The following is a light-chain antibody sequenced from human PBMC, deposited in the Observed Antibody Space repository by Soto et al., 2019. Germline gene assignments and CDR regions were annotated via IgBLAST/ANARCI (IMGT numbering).Light chain of an antibody. CDR1: QSISSY. V-gene: IGKV3-11*01. J-gene: IGKJ4*01. Sequence: ETVLTQSPATLSLSPGERATLSCRASQSISSYLIWYQQKPSQAPRLLIYDASSRATGIPARFSGSGSGTDFTLTISSLEPEDFAVYYCQQRGNWPLTFGGGTKVEI. CDR3: QQRGNWPLT. CDR2: DAS.